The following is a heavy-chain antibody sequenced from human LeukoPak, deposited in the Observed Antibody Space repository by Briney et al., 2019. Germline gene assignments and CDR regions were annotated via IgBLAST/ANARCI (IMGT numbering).Heavy chain of an antibody. V-gene: IGHV3-30-3*01. D-gene: IGHD3-3*01. CDR2: MSHDGSDK. CDR1: GFTFTTYT. CDR3: ARDQSDYFDY. J-gene: IGHJ4*02. Sequence: GGSLRLSCAASGFTFTTYTMHWVRQAPGKGLEWVALMSHDGSDKHYADSMKGRFTISRDNSKNTLYLQMNSLRVEDTAVYYCARDQSDYFDYWGQGTLVTVSS.